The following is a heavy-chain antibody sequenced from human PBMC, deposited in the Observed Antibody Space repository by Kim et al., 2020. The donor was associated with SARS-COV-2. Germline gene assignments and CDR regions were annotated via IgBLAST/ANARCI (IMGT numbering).Heavy chain of an antibody. CDR1: GFTFSSYA. CDR2: ISGSGGST. Sequence: GGSLRLSCAASGFTFSSYAMSWVRQAPGKGLEWVSAISGSGGSTYYADAVKGRFTISRDNSKNTLYLQMNILRAEDTAVYYCAKGGDSNYYYYYGMDVWGQGTTVTVSS. J-gene: IGHJ6*02. D-gene: IGHD2-15*01. V-gene: IGHV3-23*01. CDR3: AKGGDSNYYYYYGMDV.